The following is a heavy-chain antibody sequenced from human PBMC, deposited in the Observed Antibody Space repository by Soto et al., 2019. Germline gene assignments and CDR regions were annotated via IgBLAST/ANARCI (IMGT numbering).Heavy chain of an antibody. D-gene: IGHD3-9*01. Sequence: PSETLSLTCTVSGGSISSSTYYWGWIRQSPGKGLEWIGSIYYSGSTYYNPSLKSRVTISVDTSKNQFSLGAEDTAVYYCAKDYYDTLTGYYGPDYWGQGTLVTVSS. CDR2: IYYSGST. CDR3: AKDYYDTLTGYYGPDY. V-gene: IGHV4-39*02. J-gene: IGHJ4*02. CDR1: GGSISSSTYY.